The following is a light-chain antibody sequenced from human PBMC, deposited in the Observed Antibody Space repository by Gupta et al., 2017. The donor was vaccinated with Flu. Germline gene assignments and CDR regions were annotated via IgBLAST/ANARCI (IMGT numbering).Light chain of an antibody. J-gene: IGLJ2*01. V-gene: IGLV3-21*02. CDR3: QVWDSSSDHQV. Sequence: SYVLTQPPSVSVAPGQTARIAWGGNNIGSKSVHWYQQKPGQAPVLVVYDDRDRPSGIPERISGFNSGNTATMTTSRVEAGDEADYYCQVWDSSSDHQVFGGGTKLTVL. CDR2: DDR. CDR1: NIGSKS.